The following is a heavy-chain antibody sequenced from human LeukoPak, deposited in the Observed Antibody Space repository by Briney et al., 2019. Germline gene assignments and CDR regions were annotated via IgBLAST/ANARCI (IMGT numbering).Heavy chain of an antibody. Sequence: SETLSLTCTVSGGSLSSYYWGWIRQPPGKGLEWIEHIYYSGSTNYNPSLKSRVTKSEVTSKYQCSLKLSSVTAADTAVYYCARELRSSDYDYVWGSYNNGFDPWGQGTLVTVSS. CDR2: IYYSGST. J-gene: IGHJ5*02. V-gene: IGHV4-59*01. CDR3: ARELRSSDYDYVWGSYNNGFDP. CDR1: GGSLSSYY. D-gene: IGHD3-16*01.